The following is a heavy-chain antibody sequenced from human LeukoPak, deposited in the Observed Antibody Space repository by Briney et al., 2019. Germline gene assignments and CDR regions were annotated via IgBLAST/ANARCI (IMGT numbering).Heavy chain of an antibody. V-gene: IGHV4-59*01. J-gene: IGHJ5*02. CDR2: IYYSGST. Sequence: SETLSLTCTVSGGSISSYYWSWIRQPPGKGLEWIGYIYYSGSTNYNPSPKSRVTISVDTSKNQFSLKLSSVTAADTAVYYCARASSSDSSGYYYGYWFDPWGQGTLVTVSS. D-gene: IGHD3-22*01. CDR1: GGSISSYY. CDR3: ARASSSDSSGYYYGYWFDP.